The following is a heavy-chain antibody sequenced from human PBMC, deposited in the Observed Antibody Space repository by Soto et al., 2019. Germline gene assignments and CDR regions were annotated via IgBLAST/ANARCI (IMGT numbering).Heavy chain of an antibody. Sequence: PGGSLGLSCAASGFSFSDYAMSWVRQAPGKGLEWVSGVSGGGGVTNYADSVKGRFTISRDNSKNTVYLQMNGLRAEDTAIYYCAKGRCSGTSCYSDYWGQGTLVTVSS. J-gene: IGHJ4*02. CDR2: VSGGGGVT. D-gene: IGHD2-15*01. CDR1: GFSFSDYA. CDR3: AKGRCSGTSCYSDY. V-gene: IGHV3-23*01.